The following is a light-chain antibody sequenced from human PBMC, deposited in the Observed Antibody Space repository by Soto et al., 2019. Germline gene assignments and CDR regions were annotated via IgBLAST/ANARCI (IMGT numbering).Light chain of an antibody. CDR2: DAS. CDR1: QSVNFY. J-gene: IGKJ1*01. CDR3: QQYGDSPVT. Sequence: EIVLTQSPGSLSLSPGERATLSCRASQSVNFYLAWYQQKPGQAPRLLVSDASSRATDVPDRFSGSGSGTDFSLTISRLEPEDFAVYYCQQYGDSPVTFGQGTK. V-gene: IGKV3-20*01.